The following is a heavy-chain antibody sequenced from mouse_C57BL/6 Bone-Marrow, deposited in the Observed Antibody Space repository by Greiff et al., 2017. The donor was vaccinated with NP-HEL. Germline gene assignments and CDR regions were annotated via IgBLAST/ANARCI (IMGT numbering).Heavy chain of an antibody. V-gene: IGHV1-87*01. D-gene: IGHD1-1*01. CDR1: YTFSRRVH. J-gene: IGHJ3*01. Sequence: QVQLQQSGPELARPWASVKISCQAFYTFSRRVHFAIRDTNYWMQWVKQRPGQGLAWIGAIYPGNGDTSYNQKFKGKATLTADKAASTAYIQLSSLTSEDSAVYYCATTVVAPFAYWGQGTLVTVSA. CDR2: GQGLAWIG. CDR3: SEDSAVYYCATTVVAPFAY.